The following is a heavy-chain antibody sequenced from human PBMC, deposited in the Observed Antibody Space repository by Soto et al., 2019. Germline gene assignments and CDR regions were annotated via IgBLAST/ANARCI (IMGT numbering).Heavy chain of an antibody. D-gene: IGHD2-2*01. J-gene: IGHJ4*02. CDR2: INTDGSYT. Sequence: PGGSLRLSCAASGFTLNNFWIHWVRQSPGKGLVWVSRINTDGSYTNYADSVKGRFTISRDNATNMVYLQMNSLRAEDTAVYYCARDLPVPAGYRNTRSLFDFWGRGTLVTVSS. V-gene: IGHV3-74*01. CDR1: GFTLNNFW. CDR3: ARDLPVPAGYRNTRSLFDF.